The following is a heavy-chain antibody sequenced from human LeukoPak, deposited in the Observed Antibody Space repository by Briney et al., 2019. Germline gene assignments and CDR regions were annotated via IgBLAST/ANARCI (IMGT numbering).Heavy chain of an antibody. D-gene: IGHD1-7*01. CDR1: GGSITGSHY. CDR2: ISYSGST. V-gene: IGHV4-39*01. CDR3: ARGPITGTDRCYFDY. J-gene: IGHJ4*02. Sequence: PSETLSLTCSVSGGSITGSHYWGWIRRPPGKGLEWIGTISYSGSTYYNPSLKSRVTISVDTSKNQFSLRLSSVTAADTAVYNCARGPITGTDRCYFDYWGQGTLVTVSS.